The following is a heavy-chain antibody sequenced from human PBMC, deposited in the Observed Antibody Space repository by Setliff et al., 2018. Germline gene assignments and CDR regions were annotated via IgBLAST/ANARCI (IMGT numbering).Heavy chain of an antibody. D-gene: IGHD3-22*01. CDR2: ITPIFETA. J-gene: IGHJ4*02. CDR3: ARDTRDRYDNSGHYLPLDY. CDR1: GGTLSGYA. Sequence: ASVKVSCKASGGTLSGYAFSWVRQAPGQGLEWVGGITPIFETAHYAQKFQGTVTITADESTTTAYMELRSLRTEDTAIYYCARDTRDRYDNSGHYLPLDYWGQGTLVTVSS. V-gene: IGHV1-69*13.